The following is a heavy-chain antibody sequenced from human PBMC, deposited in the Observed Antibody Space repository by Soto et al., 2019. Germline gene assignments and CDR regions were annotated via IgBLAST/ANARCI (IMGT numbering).Heavy chain of an antibody. V-gene: IGHV3-30*02. Sequence: GGSLRLSCAASGSIFGGYGMHWVRQAPGKGLEWVAGIRVDGSNEYYADSVKGRFTISRDNSKNTLYLQMNSLRAEDTAVYYCAKGRIGGWYAPYYCDYWGQGTLVTVSS. CDR1: GSIFGGYG. CDR2: IRVDGSNE. CDR3: AKGRIGGWYAPYYCDY. J-gene: IGHJ4*02. D-gene: IGHD6-19*01.